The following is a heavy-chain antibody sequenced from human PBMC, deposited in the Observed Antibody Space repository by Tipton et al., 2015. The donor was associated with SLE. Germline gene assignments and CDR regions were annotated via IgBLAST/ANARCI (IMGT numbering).Heavy chain of an antibody. V-gene: IGHV4-39*07. CDR2: IYYSGST. D-gene: IGHD5-12*01. Sequence: TLSLTCTVSGGSISSGGYYWSWIRQPPGKGLEWIGSIYYSGSTYYNPSLKSRVTISVDTSKNQFSLKLSSVTAADTAVYHCATSSKRGYSGYARYWGQGTLVTVSS. CDR1: GGSISSGGYY. CDR3: ATSSKRGYSGYARY. J-gene: IGHJ4*02.